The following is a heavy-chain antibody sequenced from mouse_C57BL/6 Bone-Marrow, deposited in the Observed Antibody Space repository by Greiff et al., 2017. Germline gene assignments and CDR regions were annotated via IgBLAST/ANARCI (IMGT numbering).Heavy chain of an antibody. D-gene: IGHD2-2*01. J-gene: IGHJ4*01. CDR1: GYTFTSHW. CDR2: IFPGSGST. V-gene: IGHV1-56*01. Sequence: VNVVESGPELVRPGASVKISCKAPGYTFTSHWMQWVRQRPGQGLEWIGEIFPGSGSTYYNEKFKGKATLTVDTSSSTAYMQLSSLTSEDSAVYFCARERLRRRDYAMDYWGQGTSVTVSS. CDR3: ARERLRRRDYAMDY.